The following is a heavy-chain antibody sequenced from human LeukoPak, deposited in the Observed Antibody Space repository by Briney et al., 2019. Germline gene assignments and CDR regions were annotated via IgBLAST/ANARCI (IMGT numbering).Heavy chain of an antibody. V-gene: IGHV4-59*01. Sequence: PSETLSLTCTVSSGSITNYYWSWIRQPPGKGLEWIGFIYYSGNTNYNPSLKSRVTISVDTSKNQFSLKLSSMTAADTAVYYCARGALLWFGDRMEYYFDYWGQGTLLTVSS. J-gene: IGHJ4*02. CDR2: IYYSGNT. D-gene: IGHD3-10*01. CDR3: ARGALLWFGDRMEYYFDY. CDR1: SGSITNYY.